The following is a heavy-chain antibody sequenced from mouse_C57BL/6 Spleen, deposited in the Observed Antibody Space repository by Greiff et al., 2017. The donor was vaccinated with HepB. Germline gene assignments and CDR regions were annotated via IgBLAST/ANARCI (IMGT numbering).Heavy chain of an antibody. D-gene: IGHD4-1*01. V-gene: IGHV5-17*01. Sequence: EVQLVESGGGLVKPGGSLKLSCAASGFTFSDYGMHWVRQAPEKGLEWVAYISSGSSTIYYADTVKGRFTISRDNAKNTLFLQMTSLRSEDTAMYYCARGSNWENYAMDYWGQGTSVTVSS. CDR1: GFTFSDYG. CDR2: ISSGSSTI. CDR3: ARGSNWENYAMDY. J-gene: IGHJ4*01.